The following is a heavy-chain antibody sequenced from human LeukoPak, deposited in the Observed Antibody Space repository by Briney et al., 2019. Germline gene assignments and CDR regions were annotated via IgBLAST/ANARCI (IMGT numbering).Heavy chain of an antibody. CDR3: AKDGQDTAMVLDY. Sequence: GGSLRLSCAASGFTFSSYSMNWVRQAPGKGLEWVSSISSSSSYIYYADSVKGRFTISKDNAKNSLYLQMNSLRAEDTAVYYCAKDGQDTAMVLDYWGQGTLVTVSS. CDR2: ISSSSSYI. J-gene: IGHJ4*02. D-gene: IGHD5-18*01. V-gene: IGHV3-21*01. CDR1: GFTFSSYS.